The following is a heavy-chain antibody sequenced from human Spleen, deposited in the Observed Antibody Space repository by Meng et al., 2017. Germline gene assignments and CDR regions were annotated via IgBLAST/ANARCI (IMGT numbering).Heavy chain of an antibody. CDR2: ISYDGSDK. V-gene: IGHV3-30-3*01. CDR1: GFTFSSCD. D-gene: IGHD2-15*01. Sequence: QVQLVESGGGVVQPGRSLRLSCAASGFTFSSCDIWGLEWVAVISYDGSDKYYADSVKGRFTISRDNSKNTLYLQMNSLRAEDTAVYYCVRQFCSGGSCYQVDYWGQGTLVTVSS. CDR3: VRQFCSGGSCYQVDY. J-gene: IGHJ4*02.